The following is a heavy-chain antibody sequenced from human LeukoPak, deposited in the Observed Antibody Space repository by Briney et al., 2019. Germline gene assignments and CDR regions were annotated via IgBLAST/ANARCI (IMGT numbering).Heavy chain of an antibody. J-gene: IGHJ6*03. CDR2: IYTSGST. V-gene: IGHV4-61*02. Sequence: SQTLSLTCTVSGGSISSGSYYWSWIRQPAGKGLEWIGRIYTSGSTNYNPSLKSRVTISVDTSKNQFSLKLSSVTAADTAVYYCARGPYYYYMDVWGKGTTVTVSS. CDR1: GGSISSGSYY. CDR3: ARGPYYYYMDV.